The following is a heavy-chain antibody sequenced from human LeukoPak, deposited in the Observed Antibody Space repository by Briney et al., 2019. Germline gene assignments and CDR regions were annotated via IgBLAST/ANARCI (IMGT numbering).Heavy chain of an antibody. D-gene: IGHD2-21*01. V-gene: IGHV3-21*04. CDR1: GFTFSSYS. CDR2: ISSGSSYI. J-gene: IGHJ4*02. Sequence: GGSLRLSCAASGFTFSSYSVNWVRQAPGKGLEWVSSISSGSSYIYYADSVKGRFSISRDNSKNTLYLQMDSLRGEDTAVYYCAKDFRIGYSAHFDYWGQGALVTVSS. CDR3: AKDFRIGYSAHFDY.